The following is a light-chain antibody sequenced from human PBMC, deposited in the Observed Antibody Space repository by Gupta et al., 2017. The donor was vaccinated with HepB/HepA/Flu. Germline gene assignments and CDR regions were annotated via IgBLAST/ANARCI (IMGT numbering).Light chain of an antibody. Sequence: IVMTQSPATLSVSPGERATLSCRASQSVSRNLAWYQQKPGQAPRLLVYGASTRANGFPARFSGSGSGTEFTLTISSRQSEDFAVYYCQHQNNCPGTFGQGTKLDIK. V-gene: IGKV3-15*01. CDR2: GAS. J-gene: IGKJ2*02. CDR3: QHQNNCPGT. CDR1: QSVSRN.